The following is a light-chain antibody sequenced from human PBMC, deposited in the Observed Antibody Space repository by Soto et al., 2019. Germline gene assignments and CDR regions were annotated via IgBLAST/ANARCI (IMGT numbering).Light chain of an antibody. V-gene: IGLV2-23*02. CDR1: SSDVGSYNL. Sequence: QSALTQPASVSGSPGQSITISCTGTSSDVGSYNLVSWYQQHPGKAPKLMIYEDSTRPSGVSNRFSGSKSGNTASLTISGLQARDEADYYCCSYAGTSTFHVVFGGGTKFAVL. CDR3: CSYAGTSTFHVV. CDR2: EDS. J-gene: IGLJ2*01.